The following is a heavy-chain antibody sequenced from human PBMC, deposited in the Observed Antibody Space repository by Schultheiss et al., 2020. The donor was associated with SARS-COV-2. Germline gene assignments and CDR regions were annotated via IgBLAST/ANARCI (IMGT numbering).Heavy chain of an antibody. CDR1: GGTFSSYA. V-gene: IGHV1-69*13. CDR2: IIPIFGTA. CDR3: ARVTGWPPSPYYYYYGMDV. D-gene: IGHD1-14*01. J-gene: IGHJ6*02. Sequence: SVKVSCKASGGTFSSYAISWVRQAPGQGLEWMGGIIPIFGTANYAQKFQGRVTITADESTSTAYMELSSLRSEDTAVYYCARVTGWPPSPYYYYYGMDVWGQGTTVTVSS.